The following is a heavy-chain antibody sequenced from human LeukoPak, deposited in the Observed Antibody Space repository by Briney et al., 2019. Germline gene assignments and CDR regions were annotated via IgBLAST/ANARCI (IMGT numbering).Heavy chain of an antibody. D-gene: IGHD7-27*01. CDR2: ISSSSSYI. V-gene: IGHV3-21*01. CDR1: GFTFSSYS. J-gene: IGHJ5*02. Sequence: PGGSLRLSCAASGFTFSSYSMNWVRQAPGNGLEWVSSISSSSSYIYYADSVKGRFTISRDNAKNSLYLQMNSLRAEDTAVYYCARDVGIRDWFDPWGQGTLVTVSS. CDR3: ARDVGIRDWFDP.